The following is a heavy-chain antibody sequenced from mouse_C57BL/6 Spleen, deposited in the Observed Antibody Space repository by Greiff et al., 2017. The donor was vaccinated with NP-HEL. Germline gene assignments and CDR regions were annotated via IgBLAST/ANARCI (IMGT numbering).Heavy chain of an antibody. D-gene: IGHD3-1*01. CDR2: IYPGDGDT. J-gene: IGHJ2*01. V-gene: IGHV1-82*01. CDR3: AREGRGYFDY. Sequence: QVQLQQSGPELVKPGASVKISRKASGYALCSYWMNWVKQRPGKGLEGIGRIYPGDGDTNYNGKFKGKATKTAEKSSSTAYMQLSSLTSEDSAVYFCAREGRGYFDYWGQGTTLTVSS. CDR1: GYALCSYW.